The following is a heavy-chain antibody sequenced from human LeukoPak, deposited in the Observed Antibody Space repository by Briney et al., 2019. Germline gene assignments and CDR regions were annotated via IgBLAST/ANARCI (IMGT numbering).Heavy chain of an antibody. V-gene: IGHV4-34*01. D-gene: IGHD5-18*01. J-gene: IGHJ3*02. Sequence: SETLSLTCAVYGGSFSGYYWSWIRQPPGKGLEWIGEINHSGSTNYNPSLNSRVTISVDTSKNQFSLKLSSVTAADTAVYYCARGDTAMVPDAFDIWGQGTMVTVSS. CDR2: INHSGST. CDR1: GGSFSGYY. CDR3: ARGDTAMVPDAFDI.